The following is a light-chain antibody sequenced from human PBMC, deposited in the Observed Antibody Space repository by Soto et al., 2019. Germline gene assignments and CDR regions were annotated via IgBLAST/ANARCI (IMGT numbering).Light chain of an antibody. CDR3: QQYNNWPLT. J-gene: IGKJ4*01. CDR1: HSFSSN. CDR2: GAS. V-gene: IGKV3-15*01. Sequence: EIVMTQSPATLSVSPGERATLSCRASHSFSSNVAWYQQKPGQAPRLLIYGASTRATGVPARFSGSASGTELTLTISSLQSEDFAVYYCQQYNNWPLTFGGGTKVEIK.